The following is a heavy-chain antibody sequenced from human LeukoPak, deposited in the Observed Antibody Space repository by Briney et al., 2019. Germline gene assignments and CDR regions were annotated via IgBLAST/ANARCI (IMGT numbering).Heavy chain of an antibody. D-gene: IGHD4-17*01. CDR1: GYSFTSYW. J-gene: IGHJ6*03. V-gene: IGHV5-51*01. CDR3: ARHHSDRGDTDYYYYYMDV. Sequence: KIGESLKISCKGSGYSFTSYWIGWVRQMPGKGLEWMGIIYPGDSDTRYSPSFQGQVTISADKSISTAYLQWSSLKASDTAMYYCARHHSDRGDTDYYYYYMDVWGKGTTVTVSS. CDR2: IYPGDSDT.